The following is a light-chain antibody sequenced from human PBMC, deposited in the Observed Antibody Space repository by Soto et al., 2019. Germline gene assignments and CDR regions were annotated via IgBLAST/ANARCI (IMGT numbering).Light chain of an antibody. V-gene: IGLV2-14*01. J-gene: IGLJ1*01. Sequence: QSALTQPASVSGSPVQSITISCTGTSSDVGGYNYVSWYQQHPGKAPKLMIYDVSNRPSGVSNRFSGSKSGNTASLTISGLQAEDEADHYCSAYTSSSTLVFGTGTRVTVL. CDR1: SSDVGGYNY. CDR2: DVS. CDR3: SAYTSSSTLV.